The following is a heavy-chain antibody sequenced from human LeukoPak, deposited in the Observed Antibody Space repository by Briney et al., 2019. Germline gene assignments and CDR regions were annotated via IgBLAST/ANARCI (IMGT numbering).Heavy chain of an antibody. CDR2: INHSGNVN. V-gene: IGHV3-7*03. CDR3: ARGGGLDV. J-gene: IGHJ6*02. CDR1: GFTFSSYW. D-gene: IGHD3-16*01. Sequence: GGSLRLSCAASGFTFSSYWMNWARQAPGKGLEWVASINHSGNVNYYVDSVKGRFTISRDNAKNSLYLQMSNLRAEDTAVYFCARGGGLDVWGQGATVTVSS.